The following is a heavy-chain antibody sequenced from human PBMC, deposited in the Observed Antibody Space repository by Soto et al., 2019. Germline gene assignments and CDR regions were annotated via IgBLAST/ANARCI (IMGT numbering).Heavy chain of an antibody. Sequence: GGSLRLSCAASGFTFSSYSMNWVRQAPGKGLEWVSSISSSSSYIYYADSVKGRFTISRDNAKNSLYLQMNSLRAEDTAVYYCAREEEANWDTSDAFDIWGQGTMVTVSS. CDR2: ISSSSSYI. CDR3: AREEEANWDTSDAFDI. CDR1: GFTFSSYS. D-gene: IGHD7-27*01. V-gene: IGHV3-21*01. J-gene: IGHJ3*02.